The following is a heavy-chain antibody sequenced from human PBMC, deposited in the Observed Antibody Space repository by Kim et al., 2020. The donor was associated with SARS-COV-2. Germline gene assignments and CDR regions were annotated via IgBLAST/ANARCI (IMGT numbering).Heavy chain of an antibody. CDR2: FSGSGDTT. J-gene: IGHJ4*02. CDR3: AKVAVTAFGQIDF. CDR1: GFTFSSYA. Sequence: GSLRLSCAASGFTFSSYAMSWVRQAPGKGLEWVSGFSGSGDTTYYADPVKGRFTISRDNSKNTLHLQMNGLRAEDTAVYYCAKVAVTAFGQIDFWGQGT. D-gene: IGHD2-15*01. V-gene: IGHV3-23*01.